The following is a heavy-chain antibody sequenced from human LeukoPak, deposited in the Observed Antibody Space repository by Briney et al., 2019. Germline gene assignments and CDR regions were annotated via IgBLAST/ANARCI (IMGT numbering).Heavy chain of an antibody. CDR3: AKTSGYSGYEQNDAFDI. CDR1: GFTFSSYG. J-gene: IGHJ3*02. D-gene: IGHD5-12*01. CDR2: IRYDGSNK. Sequence: PGGPLRLSCAASGFTFSSYGMHWVRQAPGKGLEWVAFIRYDGSNKYYADSVKGRFTISRDNSKNTLYLQMNSLRAEDTAVYYCAKTSGYSGYEQNDAFDIWGQGTMVTVSS. V-gene: IGHV3-30*02.